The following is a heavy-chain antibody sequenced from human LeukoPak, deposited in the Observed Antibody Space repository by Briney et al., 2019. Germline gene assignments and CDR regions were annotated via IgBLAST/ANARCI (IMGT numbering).Heavy chain of an antibody. J-gene: IGHJ5*02. CDR2: IYYSGST. D-gene: IGHD5-18*01. CDR3: AREADTQTWFDP. CDR1: GGSISSSSYY. V-gene: IGHV4-39*07. Sequence: SETLSLTCTVSGGSISSSSYYWGWIRQPPGKGLEWIGSIYYSGSTYYNPSLKSRVTISVDTSKNQFSLKLSSVTAADTAVYYCAREADTQTWFDPWGQGTLVTVSS.